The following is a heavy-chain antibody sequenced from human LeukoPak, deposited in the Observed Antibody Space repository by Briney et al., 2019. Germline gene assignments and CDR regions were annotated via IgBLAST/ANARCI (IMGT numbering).Heavy chain of an antibody. J-gene: IGHJ4*02. CDR3: ARGRAKRCSGGSCYFDY. CDR2: MNPNSGNT. D-gene: IGHD2-15*01. V-gene: IGHV1-8*03. Sequence: EASVKVSCKASGYTFTSYDINWVRQATGQGLEWMGWMNPNSGNTGYAQKFQGRVTITRNTSLSTAYMGLCSLRSEDTAVYYCARGRAKRCSGGSCYFDYWGQGTLVTVSS. CDR1: GYTFTSYD.